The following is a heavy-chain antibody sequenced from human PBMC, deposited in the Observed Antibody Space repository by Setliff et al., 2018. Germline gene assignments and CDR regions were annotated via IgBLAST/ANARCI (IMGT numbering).Heavy chain of an antibody. D-gene: IGHD3-10*01. CDR2: IYYSGST. CDR1: GGSISNYY. J-gene: IGHJ4*02. V-gene: IGHV4-59*01. CDR3: ARDEDYYGSGSYYN. Sequence: PSETLSLTCTVSGGSISNYYWSWIRQPPGKGLEWIGYIYYSGSTNYNPSLKSRVTISVDTSKNQFSLKLSSVTAADTAVYYCARDEDYYGSGSYYNWGQGTLFTVS.